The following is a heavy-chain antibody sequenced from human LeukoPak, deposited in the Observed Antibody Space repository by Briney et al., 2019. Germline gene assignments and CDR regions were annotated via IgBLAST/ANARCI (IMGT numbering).Heavy chain of an antibody. CDR3: ATYYVGVGGRGH. Sequence: SETLSLTCTVSGASVSSNSYHWSWIRQAPGKGLEWIGHSGNSDYKPSLKSRITISTDTSNNHFSLNLVSVTAADTAVYYCATYYVGVGGRGHWGSGTLVTVSS. J-gene: IGHJ4*02. V-gene: IGHV4-61*03. D-gene: IGHD3-16*01. CDR2: HSGNS. CDR1: GASVSSNSYH.